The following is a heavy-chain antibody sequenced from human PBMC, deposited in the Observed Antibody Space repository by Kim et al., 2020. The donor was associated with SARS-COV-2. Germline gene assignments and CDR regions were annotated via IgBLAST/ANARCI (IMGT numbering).Heavy chain of an antibody. CDR1: GGSISSSSYY. CDR3: ARDDAGALRN. J-gene: IGHJ1*01. Sequence: SETLSLTCTVSGGSISSSSYYWGWIRQPPGKGLEWIGSIYYSGSTYYNPSLKSRVTISVDTSKNQFSLKLSSVAAADTAVYYCARDDAGALRNWGQGTL. CDR2: IYYSGST. V-gene: IGHV4-39*02. D-gene: IGHD1-26*01.